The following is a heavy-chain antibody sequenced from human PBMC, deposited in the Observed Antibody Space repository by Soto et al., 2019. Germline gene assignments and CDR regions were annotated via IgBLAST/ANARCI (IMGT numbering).Heavy chain of an antibody. J-gene: IGHJ4*02. V-gene: IGHV3-48*03. CDR1: GFTFSNYN. D-gene: IGHD3-22*01. CDR3: ARVDYYDSSGYFDY. Sequence: GGSLRLSCVASGFTFSNYNMNWVRQAPGKGLEWVSYISSSGSTIYYADSVKGRFTISRDNAKNSLYLQMNSLRAEDTAVYYCARVDYYDSSGYFDYWGQGTLVTVSS. CDR2: ISSSGSTI.